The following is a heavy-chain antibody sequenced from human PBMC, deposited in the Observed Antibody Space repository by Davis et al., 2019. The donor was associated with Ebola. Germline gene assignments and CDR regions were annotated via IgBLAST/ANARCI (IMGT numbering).Heavy chain of an antibody. J-gene: IGHJ6*02. CDR2: IDWDDDK. CDR1: GGSISSGDYY. Sequence: TLSLTCTVSGGSISSGDYYWSWIRQPPGKALEWLARIDWDDDKYYSTSLKTRLTISKDTSKNQVVLTMTNMDPVDTATYYCARISATNYDILTGYYSNRYYYYGMDVWGQGTTVTVSS. V-gene: IGHV2-70*11. CDR3: ARISATNYDILTGYYSNRYYYYGMDV. D-gene: IGHD3-9*01.